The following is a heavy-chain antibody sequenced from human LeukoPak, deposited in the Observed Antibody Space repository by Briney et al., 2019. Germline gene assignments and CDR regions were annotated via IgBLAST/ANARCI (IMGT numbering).Heavy chain of an antibody. J-gene: IGHJ4*02. CDR3: ASLWDGGY. Sequence: GGSLRLSCAASGFTFSSYAMSWVRQAPGKGLEWVATIKQDGSEKYYVDSVRGRFTISRDNAKNSLSLQMNSLRVEDTAVYYCASLWDGGYWGQGTLVSVSS. V-gene: IGHV3-7*01. D-gene: IGHD1-26*01. CDR2: IKQDGSEK. CDR1: GFTFSSYA.